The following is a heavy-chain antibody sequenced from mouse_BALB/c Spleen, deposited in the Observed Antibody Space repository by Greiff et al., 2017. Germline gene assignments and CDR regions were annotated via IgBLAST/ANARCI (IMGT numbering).Heavy chain of an antibody. V-gene: IGHV5-6*01. CDR1: GFTFSSYG. CDR2: SSSGGSYT. Sequence: EVQRVESGGDLVKPGGSLKLSCAASGFTFSSYGMSWVRQTPDKRLEWVATSSSGGSYTYYPDSVKGRFTISRDSATNTLYLQMSSLKSEDTAMYYCACRVVATDAMDYWGQGTSVTVSS. J-gene: IGHJ4*01. D-gene: IGHD1-1*01. CDR3: ACRVVATDAMDY.